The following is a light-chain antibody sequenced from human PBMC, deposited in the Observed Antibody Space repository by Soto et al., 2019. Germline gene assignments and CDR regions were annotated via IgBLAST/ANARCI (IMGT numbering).Light chain of an antibody. J-gene: IGLJ3*02. CDR3: QSYDSSLSGWV. V-gene: IGLV1-40*01. CDR2: GNS. CDR1: SSNIGAGYD. Sequence: QSVLTQPPSVSGAPGLRVTISCTGSSSNIGAGYDVHWYQQLPGTAPKLFIFGNSNRPSGVPDRFSGSKSGTSASLAITGLQAEDEADYYCQSYDSSLSGWVFGGGTKLTVL.